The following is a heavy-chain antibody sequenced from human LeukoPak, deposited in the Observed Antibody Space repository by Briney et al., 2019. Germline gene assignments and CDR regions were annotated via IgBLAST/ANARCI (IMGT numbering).Heavy chain of an antibody. Sequence: ASVKVSCKASGYTFTGYYMHWVRQAPGQGLEWMGWINPNSGGTNYAQKFQGRVTMTRDTSISTAYMELSRLRSDDTAVYYCARVPRAGGGSYHYYYYMDVWGKGTTVTVSS. CDR1: GYTFTGYY. D-gene: IGHD3-16*01. V-gene: IGHV1-2*02. J-gene: IGHJ6*03. CDR2: INPNSGGT. CDR3: ARVPRAGGGSYHYYYYMDV.